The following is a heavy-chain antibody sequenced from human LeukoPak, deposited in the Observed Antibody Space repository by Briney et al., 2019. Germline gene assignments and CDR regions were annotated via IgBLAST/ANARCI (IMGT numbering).Heavy chain of an antibody. V-gene: IGHV3-7*01. Sequence: PGGSLRLSCAASGFTFSSYWMSWVRQAPGKGLEWVANIKQDGSEKYYVDSVKGRFTISRDNAKNSLYLQMNSLRAEDTAVYYCARSAPSSSGAFDIWGQGTMVTVSS. CDR1: GFTFSSYW. CDR2: IKQDGSEK. CDR3: ARSAPSSSGAFDI. D-gene: IGHD6-6*01. J-gene: IGHJ3*02.